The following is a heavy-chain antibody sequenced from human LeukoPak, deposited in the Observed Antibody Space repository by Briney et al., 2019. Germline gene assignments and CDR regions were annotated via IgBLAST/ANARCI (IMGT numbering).Heavy chain of an antibody. CDR3: ARAQAVVAATPGGY. V-gene: IGHV1-2*02. CDR2: INPNSGGT. J-gene: IGHJ4*02. CDR1: GGTFSSYA. Sequence: ASVKVSCRASGGTFSSYAISWVRQAPGQGLEWMGWINPNSGGTNYAQKFQGRVTMTRDTSISTAYMELSRLRSDDTAVYYCARAQAVVAATPGGYWGQGTLVTVSS. D-gene: IGHD2-15*01.